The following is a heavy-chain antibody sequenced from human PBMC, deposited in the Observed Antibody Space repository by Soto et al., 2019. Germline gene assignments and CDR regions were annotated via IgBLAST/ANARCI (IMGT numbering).Heavy chain of an antibody. V-gene: IGHV4-39*01. CDR1: GGSISSSSYY. CDR3: ARWFVVTIFGVVITPDNWFDP. Sequence: QLQLQESGPGLVKPSETLSLTCTVSGGSISSSSYYWGWIRQPPGKGLEWIGSIYYSGSTYYNPSLKSRVTISVDTSKNQFSLKLSSVTAADTAVYYCARWFVVTIFGVVITPDNWFDPWGQGTLVTVSS. J-gene: IGHJ5*02. D-gene: IGHD3-3*01. CDR2: IYYSGST.